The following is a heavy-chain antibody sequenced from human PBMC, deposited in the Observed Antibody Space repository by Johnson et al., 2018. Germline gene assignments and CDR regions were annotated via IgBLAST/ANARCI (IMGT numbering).Heavy chain of an antibody. J-gene: IGHJ1*01. CDR3: AKEGRLLRYFDWAFIFQH. CDR2: INSDGSST. Sequence: VQLQESGGGLVQPGGSLRLSCAASGFTFSSYWMHWVRQAPGKGLVWVSRINSDGSSTSYADSVKGRFTSSRDNSKNTLYLQMNSLRAEDTAVYYCAKEGRLLRYFDWAFIFQHWGQGTLVTVSS. V-gene: IGHV3-74*01. CDR1: GFTFSSYW. D-gene: IGHD3-9*01.